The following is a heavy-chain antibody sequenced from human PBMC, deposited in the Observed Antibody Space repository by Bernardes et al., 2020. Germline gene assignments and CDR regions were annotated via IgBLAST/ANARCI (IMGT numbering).Heavy chain of an antibody. D-gene: IGHD3-9*01. CDR3: ARAPPYYDILTGYYGYYYGMDV. V-gene: IGHV4-59*01. J-gene: IGHJ6*04. CDR1: GGSIRSSY. CDR2: IYYSGRT. Sequence: SETLSLTCTVSGGSIRSSYWSWIRQPPGTGLAWIGYIYYSGRTNYNPSLKSRVTISVDTSKNQFSLKLSSVTAADTAVYYCARAPPYYDILTGYYGYYYGMDVWGKGTTVTVSS.